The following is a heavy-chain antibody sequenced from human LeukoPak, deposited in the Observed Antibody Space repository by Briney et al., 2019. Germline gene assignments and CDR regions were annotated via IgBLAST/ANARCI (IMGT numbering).Heavy chain of an antibody. CDR1: GGSISSSSYY. V-gene: IGHV4-39*07. CDR2: IYYSGST. Sequence: SETLSLTCTVSGGSISSSSYYWGWIRQPPGKGLEWIGSIYYSGSTYYNPSLKSRVTMSVDTSKNQFSLKLSSVTAADTAVYYCAREVPYGSGSYYFDYWGQGTLVTVSS. CDR3: AREVPYGSGSYYFDY. D-gene: IGHD3-10*01. J-gene: IGHJ4*02.